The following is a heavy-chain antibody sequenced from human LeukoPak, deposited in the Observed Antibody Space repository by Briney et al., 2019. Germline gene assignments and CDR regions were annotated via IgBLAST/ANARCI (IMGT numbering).Heavy chain of an antibody. CDR3: ARDGNYGDYDY. D-gene: IGHD4-17*01. CDR2: IKQDGSEK. Sequence: GGSLRLSCAASGFTFSSYWMSWVRQAPGKGLEWVANIKQDGSEKYYVDSVKGRFTISRDNAKNSLYLQMNSLRAEDTAVYHCARDGNYGDYDYWGQGTLVTVSS. V-gene: IGHV3-7*01. J-gene: IGHJ4*02. CDR1: GFTFSSYW.